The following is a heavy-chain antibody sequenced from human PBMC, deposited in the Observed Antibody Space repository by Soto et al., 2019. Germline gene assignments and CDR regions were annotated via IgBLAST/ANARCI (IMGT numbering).Heavy chain of an antibody. CDR1: GLTFRNYA. D-gene: IGHD6-19*01. CDR3: AKDRRYRSGWYWYLDL. CDR2: ISGNGVNT. Sequence: GGSLRLSCAASGLTFRNYAMSWVRQAPGKGPEWVSAISGNGVNTYYSDSVRGRFTISRDNSKNTLYLQMNSLRAEDTAIYYCAKDRRYRSGWYWYLDLPGRRTPATASS. J-gene: IGHJ2*01. V-gene: IGHV3-23*01.